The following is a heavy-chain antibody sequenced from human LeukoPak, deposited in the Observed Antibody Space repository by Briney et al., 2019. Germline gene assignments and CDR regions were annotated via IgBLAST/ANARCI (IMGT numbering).Heavy chain of an antibody. V-gene: IGHV7-4-1*02. Sequence: GASVKVSCKASGYIFNSQGMNWVRRAPGQGLEWMGWINTDSGNPTYAQGFTGRFVFSLDSSVSTAYLQISNLMPEDTAKYYCVREISRFDIWGQGTMVTVSS. CDR1: GYIFNSQG. CDR3: VREISRFDI. CDR2: INTDSGNP. J-gene: IGHJ3*02.